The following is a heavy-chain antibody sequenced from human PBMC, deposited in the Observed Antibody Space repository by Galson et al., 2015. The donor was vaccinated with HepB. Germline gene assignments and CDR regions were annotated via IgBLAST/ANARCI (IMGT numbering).Heavy chain of an antibody. V-gene: IGHV3-49*04. CDR2: IRSKAYGGTT. Sequence: SLRLSCAASGFTFGDYAMSWVRQAPGKGLEWVGFIRSKAYGGTTEYAASVKGRFTISSDDSKSIAYLQMNRLKTEDTALYYCTSPHYYDSSGYYFGSYWGQVTLFTISS. CDR3: TSPHYYDSSGYYFGSY. J-gene: IGHJ4*02. CDR1: GFTFGDYA. D-gene: IGHD3-22*01.